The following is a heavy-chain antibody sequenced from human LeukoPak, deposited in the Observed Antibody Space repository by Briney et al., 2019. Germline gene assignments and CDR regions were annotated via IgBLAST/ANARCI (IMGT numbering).Heavy chain of an antibody. D-gene: IGHD3-22*01. Sequence: ASVKVSCKASGYTFTSYAMHWVRQAPGQRLEWMGWINAGNGNTKYSQESQGRVTITRDTSASTAYMELRSLRSDDTAVYYCARDKGDSSGYYSFSADAFDIWGQGTMVTVSS. CDR3: ARDKGDSSGYYSFSADAFDI. CDR2: INAGNGNT. V-gene: IGHV1-3*01. J-gene: IGHJ3*02. CDR1: GYTFTSYA.